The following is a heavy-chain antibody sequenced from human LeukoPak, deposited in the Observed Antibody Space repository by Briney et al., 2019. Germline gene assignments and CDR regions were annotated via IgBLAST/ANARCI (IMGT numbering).Heavy chain of an antibody. CDR1: GVTFSSYA. J-gene: IGHJ3*02. D-gene: IGHD3-10*01. V-gene: IGHV1-69*13. Sequence: SVKVSCKASGVTFSSYAISWVRQAPGQGLEWMGGIIPIFGTANYAQKFQGRVTITADESTSTAYMELSSLRSEDTAVYYCARVGSMDRVDAFDIWAKGQWSPSLQ. CDR2: IIPIFGTA. CDR3: ARVGSMDRVDAFDI.